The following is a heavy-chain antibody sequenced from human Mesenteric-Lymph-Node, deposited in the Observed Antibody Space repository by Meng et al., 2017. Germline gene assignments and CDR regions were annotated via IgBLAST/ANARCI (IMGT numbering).Heavy chain of an antibody. V-gene: IGHV3-23*01. CDR1: GFTFSSYA. CDR3: ARDFLAAAGFDY. J-gene: IGHJ4*02. D-gene: IGHD6-13*01. CDR2: ISGSGGST. Sequence: GSLRLSCAASGFTFSSYAMSWVRQAPGKGLEWVSAISGSGGSTYYADSVKGRFTISRDNSKNTLYLQMNSLRAEDTAVYYCARDFLAAAGFDYWGQGTLVTVSS.